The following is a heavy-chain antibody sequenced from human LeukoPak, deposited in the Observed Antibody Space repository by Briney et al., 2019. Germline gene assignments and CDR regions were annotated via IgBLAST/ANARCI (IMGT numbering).Heavy chain of an antibody. J-gene: IGHJ5*02. CDR2: INPNSGGT. CDR1: GYTFTGYY. D-gene: IGHD3-10*01. Sequence: GASVKVSCKASGYTFTGYYMHWVRQAPGQGLEWMGRINPNSGGTNYAQKFQGRVTMTRDTSISTAYMELSRLRSDDTAVYYCACAYRNYGSGSYYNGFDPWGQGTLVTVSS. CDR3: ACAYRNYGSGSYYNGFDP. V-gene: IGHV1-2*06.